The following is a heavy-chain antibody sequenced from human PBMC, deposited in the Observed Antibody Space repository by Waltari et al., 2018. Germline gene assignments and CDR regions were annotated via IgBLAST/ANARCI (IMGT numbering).Heavy chain of an antibody. V-gene: IGHV1-3*01. Sequence: QVQLVQSGAEVKKPGASVKVSCKASGYTFTSYAMHWVRQAPGQRPEWMGWINAGNGNTKYFQKFQGRVTITRDTSASTAYMELSSLRSEDTAVYYCAREGPYYDFWSGYSSVSFRTFDPWGQGTLVTVSS. D-gene: IGHD3-3*01. CDR3: AREGPYYDFWSGYSSVSFRTFDP. CDR2: INAGNGNT. CDR1: GYTFTSYA. J-gene: IGHJ5*02.